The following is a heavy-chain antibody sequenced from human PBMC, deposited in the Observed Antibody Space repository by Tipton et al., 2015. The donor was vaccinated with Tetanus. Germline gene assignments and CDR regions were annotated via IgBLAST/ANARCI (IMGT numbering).Heavy chain of an antibody. CDR2: SWYDGTDK. V-gene: IGHV3-33*01. CDR1: GFIFSSYG. D-gene: IGHD2-15*01. CDR3: AREADCSGGSCFSGDFDN. J-gene: IGHJ4*02. Sequence: CAASGFIFSSYGIHWVRQAPGKELEWVAVSWYDGTDKYYADSVKGRFTISRDNSKNTLYLQMNSLRAEDTAVYYCAREADCSGGSCFSGDFDNWGQGTQVTVSS.